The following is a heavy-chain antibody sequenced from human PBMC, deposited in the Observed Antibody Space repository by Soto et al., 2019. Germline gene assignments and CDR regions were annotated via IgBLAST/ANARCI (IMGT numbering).Heavy chain of an antibody. Sequence: EVQLVESGGGLVQPGGSLRLSCAASGFTFSSYWMHWVRQVPGKGLVWVSRIKSDGSSTNYADSVKGRFTISRDNAKNTLYLQMNSLRAEDTAVYYCARGCTNGGCFGSYWGRGALVTVSS. J-gene: IGHJ4*02. V-gene: IGHV3-74*01. D-gene: IGHD2-8*01. CDR3: ARGCTNGGCFGSY. CDR1: GFTFSSYW. CDR2: IKSDGSST.